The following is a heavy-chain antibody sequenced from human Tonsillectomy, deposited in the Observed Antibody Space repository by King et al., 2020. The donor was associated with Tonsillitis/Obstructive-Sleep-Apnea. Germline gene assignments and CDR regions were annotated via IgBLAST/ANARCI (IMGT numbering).Heavy chain of an antibody. J-gene: IGHJ5*02. Sequence: QLVQSGAEVKKPGASVKVSCKASGYTFTSYDINWVRQATGQGLEWMGWMNPNSGNTGYAQKFQGRVNMTRNTSTSTAYMELSSLRSEDTAVYYCARGRYYYGLGSYSWFDPWGQGTLVTVSS. V-gene: IGHV1-8*01. CDR2: MNPNSGNT. CDR3: ARGRYYYGLGSYSWFDP. D-gene: IGHD3-10*01. CDR1: GYTFTSYD.